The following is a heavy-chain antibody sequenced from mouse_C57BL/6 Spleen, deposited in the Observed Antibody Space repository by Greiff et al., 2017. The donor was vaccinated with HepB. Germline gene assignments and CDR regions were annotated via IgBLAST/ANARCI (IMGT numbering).Heavy chain of an antibody. Sequence: QVQLQQSGAELVRPGASVTLSCKASGYTFTDYDMHWVKQTPVHGLEWIGAIDPETGGTAYNQKFKGKAILTADKSSSTAYMELRSLTSEDSAVYYCTRKGYYAMDYWGQGTSVTVSS. CDR3: TRKGYYAMDY. V-gene: IGHV1-15*01. J-gene: IGHJ4*01. CDR2: IDPETGGT. CDR1: GYTFTDYD.